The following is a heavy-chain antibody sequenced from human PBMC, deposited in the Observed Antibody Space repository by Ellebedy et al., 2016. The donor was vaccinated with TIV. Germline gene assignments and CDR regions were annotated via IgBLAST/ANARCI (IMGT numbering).Heavy chain of an antibody. CDR3: ARRSPETNIDY. J-gene: IGHJ4*02. CDR1: GGSFSGYY. D-gene: IGHD2-8*01. Sequence: SETLSLXCAVYGGSFSGYYWTWIRQPPGKGLEWIGDVNHGGSTNYKSSFKSRVTISADTSKNQFSLKLSSLTAADTAVYYCARRSPETNIDYWGQGTRVTVSS. CDR2: VNHGGST. V-gene: IGHV4-34*01.